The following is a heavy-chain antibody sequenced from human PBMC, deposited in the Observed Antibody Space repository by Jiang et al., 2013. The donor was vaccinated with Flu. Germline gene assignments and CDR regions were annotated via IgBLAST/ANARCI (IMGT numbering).Heavy chain of an antibody. Sequence: LSCAASGFTFSSYWMSWVRQAPGRGLEWVANIKQDGSEKYYVDSVKGRFTISRDNAKNSLYLQMNSLRAEDTAVYYCAKLRATTEQWLAHFDYWGQGTLVTVSS. J-gene: IGHJ4*02. D-gene: IGHD6-19*01. V-gene: IGHV3-7*01. CDR3: AKLRATTEQWLAHFDY. CDR2: IKQDGSEK. CDR1: GFTFSSYW.